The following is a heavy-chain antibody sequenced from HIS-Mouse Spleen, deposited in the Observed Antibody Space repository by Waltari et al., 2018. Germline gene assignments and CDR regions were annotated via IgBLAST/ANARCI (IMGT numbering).Heavy chain of an antibody. CDR1: GGSISSSSYY. V-gene: IGHV4-39*07. CDR2: IYYSGST. D-gene: IGHD6-13*01. Sequence: QLQLQESGPGLVKPSETLSLTCTVSGGSISSSSYYWCWIRQPPGKGLEWIGSIYYSGSTYYNPSLKSRVTISVDTSKNQFSLKLSSVTAADTAVYYCARDPRSLGSSWYDAFDIWGQGTMVTVSS. CDR3: ARDPRSLGSSWYDAFDI. J-gene: IGHJ3*02.